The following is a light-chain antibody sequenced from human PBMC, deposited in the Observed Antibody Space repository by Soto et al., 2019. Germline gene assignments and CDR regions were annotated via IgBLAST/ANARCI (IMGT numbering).Light chain of an antibody. J-gene: IGKJ4*01. Sequence: DLQMTQSPSSLSASAGDRVIITCQASQDIRNHLNWYQQKPGKAPKLLIYDVSNLATGVTPRFSGGGSGTDFTLTISSLQPEDIAKYYCQHYDDLVTFGGGTKVEIK. CDR3: QHYDDLVT. CDR1: QDIRNH. V-gene: IGKV1-33*01. CDR2: DVS.